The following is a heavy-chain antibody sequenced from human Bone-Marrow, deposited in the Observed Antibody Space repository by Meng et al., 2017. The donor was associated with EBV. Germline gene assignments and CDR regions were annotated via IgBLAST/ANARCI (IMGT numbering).Heavy chain of an antibody. J-gene: IGHJ4*02. Sequence: QVQLVESGGGVVQPGGSLRLSCAAFGFTFSNYGMHWVRQAPGKGLEWVAVISYDGSNKYYADSVQGRFIISRDNSKNTLSLQMNSLRTDDTAIYYCAKDLTQLAPDYWGQGTLVTVAS. D-gene: IGHD6-13*01. CDR1: GFTFSNYG. CDR3: AKDLTQLAPDY. V-gene: IGHV3-30*18. CDR2: ISYDGSNK.